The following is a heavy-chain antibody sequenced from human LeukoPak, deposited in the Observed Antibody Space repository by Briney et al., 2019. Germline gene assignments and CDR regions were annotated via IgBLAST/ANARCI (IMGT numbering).Heavy chain of an antibody. J-gene: IGHJ4*02. CDR1: GFNFVTYA. CDR2: ISNSGEST. D-gene: IGHD4-23*01. V-gene: IGHV3-23*01. Sequence: GGSLRLSCAASGFNFVTYAMNWVRQAPGKGLEWVSVISNSGESTHYADSVKGRFTISRDNSKNTLYLQMNSLRAEDTAVYYCAKSTVVYYFDYWGQGTLVTVSS. CDR3: AKSTVVYYFDY.